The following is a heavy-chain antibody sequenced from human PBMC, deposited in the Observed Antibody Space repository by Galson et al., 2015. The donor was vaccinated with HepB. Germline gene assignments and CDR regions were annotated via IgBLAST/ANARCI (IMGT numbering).Heavy chain of an antibody. Sequence: SLRLSCAASGFTFSSYAVSWVRRAPGKGLEWVSTISDSGTRTYYADSVKGRFTISRDNSKNTLYLQMSSLRAEDTAVYYCARDGSTAAAPEINWFDPWGQGTLVTVSS. J-gene: IGHJ5*02. V-gene: IGHV3-23*01. CDR3: ARDGSTAAAPEINWFDP. D-gene: IGHD6-13*01. CDR1: GFTFSSYA. CDR2: ISDSGTRT.